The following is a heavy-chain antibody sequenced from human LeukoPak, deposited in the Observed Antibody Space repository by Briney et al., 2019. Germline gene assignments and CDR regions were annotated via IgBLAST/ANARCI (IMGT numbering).Heavy chain of an antibody. CDR1: GGSISSGGYY. D-gene: IGHD2-2*01. CDR3: ATYPNCSSTSCYRYWYFDL. Sequence: PSETLSLTCTVSGGSISSGGYYWGWIRQPPGKGLEWIGYINHSGSTYYNPSLKSRVTISVDRSKNQFSLKLSSVTAADTAVYYCATYPNCSSTSCYRYWYFDLWGRGTLVTVSS. J-gene: IGHJ2*01. CDR2: INHSGST. V-gene: IGHV4-30-2*01.